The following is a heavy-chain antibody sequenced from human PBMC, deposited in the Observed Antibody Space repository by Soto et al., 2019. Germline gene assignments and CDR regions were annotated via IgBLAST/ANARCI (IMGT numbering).Heavy chain of an antibody. Sequence: EVQLVESGGGLVQPGGSLRLSCAASGFTFSSYWMHWVRQAPGKGLVWVSRINSDASSTTYADSVKGRFTISRDNAKNTLYLQMNSLRAEDTAVYYCTRGRWELLGGDYWGQGTLVTVSS. CDR2: INSDASST. CDR1: GFTFSSYW. D-gene: IGHD1-26*01. V-gene: IGHV3-74*01. J-gene: IGHJ4*02. CDR3: TRGRWELLGGDY.